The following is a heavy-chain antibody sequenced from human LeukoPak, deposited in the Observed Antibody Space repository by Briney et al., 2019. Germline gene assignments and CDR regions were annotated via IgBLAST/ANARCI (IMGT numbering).Heavy chain of an antibody. CDR3: ARGMVAEAGTRWGDY. V-gene: IGHV3-11*04. Sequence: GGSLRLSCAASGFTFSDYYMSWIRQAPGKGLEWVSYISTSGSTIYYADSVKGRFTISRDNAKNSLYLQMNSLRAEDTAVYYCARGMVAEAGTRWGDYWGQGTLVTVSS. D-gene: IGHD6-19*01. CDR2: ISTSGSTI. CDR1: GFTFSDYY. J-gene: IGHJ4*02.